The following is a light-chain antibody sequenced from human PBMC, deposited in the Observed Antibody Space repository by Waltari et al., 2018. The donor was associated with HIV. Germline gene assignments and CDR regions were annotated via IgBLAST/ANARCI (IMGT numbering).Light chain of an antibody. Sequence: DIQMTQSPSTLSASVGDRVTITCRPSQSISSWLAWYQQKPGKAPKLLIYKASSLESGVPSRFSGSGSGTEFTLTISSLQPDDFATYYCQQHNSYPWTFGQGTKVEIK. J-gene: IGKJ1*01. V-gene: IGKV1-5*03. CDR2: KAS. CDR1: QSISSW. CDR3: QQHNSYPWT.